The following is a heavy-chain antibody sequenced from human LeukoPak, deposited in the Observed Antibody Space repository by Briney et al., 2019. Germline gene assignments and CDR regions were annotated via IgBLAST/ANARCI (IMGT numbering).Heavy chain of an antibody. D-gene: IGHD6-19*01. CDR3: ARMMYSSGWLAYFDY. Sequence: GGSLRLSCAASGFTFSSFAMSWVRQAPGKGLEWVSAISGSGGSRYYTDSVQGRYSISRDNSKNTLYLQMNSLRAEDTAAYYCARMMYSSGWLAYFDYWGQGTLVTVSS. CDR1: GFTFSSFA. CDR2: ISGSGGSR. V-gene: IGHV3-23*01. J-gene: IGHJ4*02.